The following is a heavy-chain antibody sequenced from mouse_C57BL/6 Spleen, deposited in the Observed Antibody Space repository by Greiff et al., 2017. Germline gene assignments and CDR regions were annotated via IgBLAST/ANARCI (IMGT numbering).Heavy chain of an antibody. D-gene: IGHD2-5*01. CDR3: AKSNLWYFDV. CDR1: GYAFSSSW. J-gene: IGHJ1*03. CDR2: IYPGDGDT. Sequence: QVQLQQSGPELVKPGASVKISYKASGYAFSSSWMNWVKQRPGKGLEWIGRIYPGDGDTNYNGKFKGKATLTADKSSSTAYMQLSSLTSEDSAVYFCAKSNLWYFDVWGTGTTVTVSS. V-gene: IGHV1-82*01.